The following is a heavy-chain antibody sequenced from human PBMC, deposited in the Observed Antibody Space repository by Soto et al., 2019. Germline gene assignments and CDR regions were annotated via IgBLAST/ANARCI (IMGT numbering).Heavy chain of an antibody. CDR1: GFMFGDHT. D-gene: IGHD3-22*01. V-gene: IGHV3-43*01. CDR3: AQGGYYDSSALQGAGFDP. Sequence: PGGSLRLSCTASGFMFGDHTMHWVRQAPGKGLEWVSLITWDTINTYYADSVRGRFTISRDNSKNSLYLHMNSLRTEDTALYYCAQGGYYDSSALQGAGFDPWGQGTLVTVSS. J-gene: IGHJ5*02. CDR2: ITWDTINT.